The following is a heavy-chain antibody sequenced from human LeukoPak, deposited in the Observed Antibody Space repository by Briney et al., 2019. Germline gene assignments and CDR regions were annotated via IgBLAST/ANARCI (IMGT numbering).Heavy chain of an antibody. CDR3: ARGASRSFDY. Sequence: GASVKVSCKASGYTFTTYEIHWVRQATGQGLEWMGWMNPNSGNTGCAQKFHGRVIITRNPSINTAYMELSSLRSDDTAVYYCARGASRSFDYWGQGTLVTVSS. V-gene: IGHV1-8*01. CDR2: MNPNSGNT. J-gene: IGHJ4*02. CDR1: GYTFTTYE.